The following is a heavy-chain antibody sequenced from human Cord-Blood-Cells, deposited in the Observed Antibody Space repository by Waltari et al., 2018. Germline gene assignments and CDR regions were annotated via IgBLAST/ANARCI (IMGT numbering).Heavy chain of an antibody. V-gene: IGHV4-59*01. Sequence: QVQLQESGPGLVKPSETLSLTCTVSGGSISSYYWSWIRQPPGKGLEWIGYIYYSGDTDYNPSRKSRVTLSVDTSKNRFSLKLSSVTAADTAVYYCARDDGEYCSGGSCYSAFDICGQGTMVTVSS. D-gene: IGHD2-15*01. CDR2: IYYSGDT. J-gene: IGHJ3*02. CDR1: GGSISSYY. CDR3: ARDDGEYCSGGSCYSAFDI.